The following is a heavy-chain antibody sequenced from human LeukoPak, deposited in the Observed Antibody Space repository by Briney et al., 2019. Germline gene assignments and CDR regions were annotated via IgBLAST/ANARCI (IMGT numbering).Heavy chain of an antibody. J-gene: IGHJ4*02. D-gene: IGHD2-21*02. Sequence: PGGSLRLSCAASGFTFSSYNMNWVRQAPGKGLEWVSFISSSSSTIYYADSVKGRFTISRDNAKNSLYLQMNSLRAEDTAVYYCARDLREKRVVVTATAFDYWGQGTLVTVSS. CDR2: ISSSSSTI. V-gene: IGHV3-48*04. CDR1: GFTFSSYN. CDR3: ARDLREKRVVVTATAFDY.